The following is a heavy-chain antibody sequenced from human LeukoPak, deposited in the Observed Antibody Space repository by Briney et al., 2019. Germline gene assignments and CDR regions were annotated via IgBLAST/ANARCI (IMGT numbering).Heavy chain of an antibody. D-gene: IGHD1-14*01. Sequence: PGGSLRLSCVASGFTFGKYWMSWVRQAPGKGLEWVANIKQDGSEKYYVDSVKGRFTISRDNAKNSLYLQMNSLRAEDTAVYYCARDPEYYFDYWGQGTLVTVSS. V-gene: IGHV3-7*01. J-gene: IGHJ4*02. CDR3: ARDPEYYFDY. CDR2: IKQDGSEK. CDR1: GFTFGKYW.